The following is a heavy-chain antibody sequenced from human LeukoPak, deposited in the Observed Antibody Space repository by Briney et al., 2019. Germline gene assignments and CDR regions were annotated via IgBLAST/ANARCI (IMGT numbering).Heavy chain of an antibody. V-gene: IGHV3-23*05. D-gene: IGHD3-3*01. CDR2: IRTRAMTT. CDR3: AKSMLQFVEWPFDY. J-gene: IGHJ4*02. Sequence: GGSLRLSCATSGFTFSSYAMSWVRQAPGKGLECVSSIRTRAMTTYYADSVKGRFTVSRDDSKNTFYLQMNSLRVDDTAMYYRAKSMLQFVEWPFDYWGQGTLVTVSS. CDR1: GFTFSSYA.